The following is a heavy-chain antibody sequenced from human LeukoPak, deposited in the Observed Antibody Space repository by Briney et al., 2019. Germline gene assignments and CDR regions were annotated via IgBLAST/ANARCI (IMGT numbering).Heavy chain of an antibody. D-gene: IGHD4-17*01. V-gene: IGHV4-59*01. CDR1: GGSISSYY. J-gene: IGHJ4*02. Sequence: SETLSLTCTVSGGSISSYYWSWIRQPPGKGLEWIGYIYYSGSTNYNPSLKSRVTISVDTSKNQFSLKLSSVTAADTAVYYCARGRGTTVTTARFDYRGQGTLVTVSS. CDR3: ARGRGTTVTTARFDY. CDR2: IYYSGST.